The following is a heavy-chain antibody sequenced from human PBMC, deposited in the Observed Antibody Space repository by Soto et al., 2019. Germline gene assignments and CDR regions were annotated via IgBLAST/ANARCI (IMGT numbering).Heavy chain of an antibody. D-gene: IGHD3-9*01. V-gene: IGHV5-10-1*01. Sequence: GESLKIACQGSGYSFTSYWISWVRQMPGKGLEWMGRIDPSDSYTNYSPSFQGHVTISADKSISTAYLQWSSLKASDTAMYYCARYDILTVPFDYWGQGTLVTVSS. CDR2: IDPSDSYT. J-gene: IGHJ4*02. CDR1: GYSFTSYW. CDR3: ARYDILTVPFDY.